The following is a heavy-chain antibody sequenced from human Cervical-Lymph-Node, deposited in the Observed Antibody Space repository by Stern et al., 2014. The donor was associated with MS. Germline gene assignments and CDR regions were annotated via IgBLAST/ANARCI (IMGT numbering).Heavy chain of an antibody. D-gene: IGHD1-26*01. CDR2: ISYDGRYK. Sequence: EQLEESGGGVVQPGRSMRLSCAASGFVFRRYELHWVRQAPGKRLEWVALISYDGRYKYYTDSVKGRFTVSRDNPNNTVDLEMNSLRLEDTAVYYCAKGGSGSYLDWGQGSLVTVSS. V-gene: IGHV3-30*04. J-gene: IGHJ4*02. CDR3: AKGGSGSYLD. CDR1: GFVFRRYE.